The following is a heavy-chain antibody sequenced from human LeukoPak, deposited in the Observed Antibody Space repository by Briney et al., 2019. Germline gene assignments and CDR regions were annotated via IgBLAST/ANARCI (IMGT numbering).Heavy chain of an antibody. CDR1: GYTFTGYY. V-gene: IGHV1-2*02. J-gene: IGHJ5*02. D-gene: IGHD2-2*01. CDR2: INPNSGGI. CDR3: ARDIGYCSSTSCYPWFDP. Sequence: ASVKVSCKASGYTFTGYYMHWVRQAPGQGLEWMGWINPNSGGINYAQKFQGRVTMTRDTSISTAYMELSRLRSDDTAVYYCARDIGYCSSTSCYPWFDPWGQGTLVTVSS.